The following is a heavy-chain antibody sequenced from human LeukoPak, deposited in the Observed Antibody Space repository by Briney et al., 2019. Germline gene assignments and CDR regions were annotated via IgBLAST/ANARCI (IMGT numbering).Heavy chain of an antibody. CDR2: IIPIFGTA. J-gene: IGHJ6*02. V-gene: IGHV1-69*01. CDR3: ARPVDYYYYGMDV. CDR1: GGTFSSYA. Sequence: SVKVSCKASGGTFSSYAISWVRQAPGQGLEWMGGIIPIFGTANYAQKFQGRVTITADESTSTAYMELSSLRSEDTAVYYCARPVDYYYYGMDVWGQGTTVTVSS. D-gene: IGHD4-23*01.